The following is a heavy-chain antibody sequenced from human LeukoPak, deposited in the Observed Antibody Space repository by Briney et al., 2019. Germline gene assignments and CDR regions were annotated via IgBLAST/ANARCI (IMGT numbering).Heavy chain of an antibody. CDR1: GFTFSSYA. V-gene: IGHV3-30*04. J-gene: IGHJ4*02. D-gene: IGHD3-22*01. Sequence: GGSLRLSCAASGFTFSSYAMHWVRQAPGKGLEWVAVISYDGSNKYYADSVKGRFTISRDNSKNTLYLQMNSLRAEDTAVYYCAKDPYHIDSSGYYYHGYFDYWGQGTLVTVSS. CDR2: ISYDGSNK. CDR3: AKDPYHIDSSGYYYHGYFDY.